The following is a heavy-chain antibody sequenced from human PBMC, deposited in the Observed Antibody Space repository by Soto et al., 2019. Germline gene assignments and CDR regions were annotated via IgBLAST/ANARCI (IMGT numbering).Heavy chain of an antibody. CDR3: ATEDSNGWSGVSLVV. V-gene: IGHV4-34*01. J-gene: IGHJ6*02. D-gene: IGHD6-19*01. CDR1: GDSLRGQS. CDR2: LDQSGGT. Sequence: ETLSLTCAVVGDSLRGQSWNWIRQSPGKGLEWIGELDQSGGTNYNPSLKSRAIISDDTSKNQFSLTLTSVTAADPAVYYCATEDSNGWSGVSLVVWGQGTKVTVSS.